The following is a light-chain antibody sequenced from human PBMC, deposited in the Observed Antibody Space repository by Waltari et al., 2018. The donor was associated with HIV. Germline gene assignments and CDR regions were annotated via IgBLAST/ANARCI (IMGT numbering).Light chain of an antibody. Sequence: QSALTQPASVSESPGQSITISCTGTNNDVGNYNLVSWYQQHPGKAPKLIIYGVTKRPSGISNRFSGSKSGNTASLTISRLQAEDEADYFCCSYAGSGTLGVFGGGTKLTVL. CDR2: GVT. CDR3: CSYAGSGTLGV. V-gene: IGLV2-23*02. J-gene: IGLJ2*01. CDR1: NNDVGNYNL.